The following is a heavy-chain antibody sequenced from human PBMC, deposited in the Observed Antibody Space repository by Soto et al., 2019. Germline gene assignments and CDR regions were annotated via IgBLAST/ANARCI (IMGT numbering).Heavy chain of an antibody. CDR2: ISGNSGKT. Sequence: GASVKVSCKASGYTFSTYGLTWVRQAPGQGLEWVAWISGNSGKTYYAQRFQGRVTLTTDTSTSTAYMELRSLRSDDTAVSYCAREWDGDFDPWGQGTLVTVSS. V-gene: IGHV1-18*01. J-gene: IGHJ5*02. CDR1: GYTFSTYG. CDR3: AREWDGDFDP. D-gene: IGHD1-26*01.